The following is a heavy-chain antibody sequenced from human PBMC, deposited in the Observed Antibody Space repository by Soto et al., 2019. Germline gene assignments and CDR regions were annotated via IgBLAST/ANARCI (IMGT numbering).Heavy chain of an antibody. CDR2: IWYDGNDK. CDR1: GFIFSTYG. J-gene: IGHJ4*02. V-gene: IGHV3-33*01. D-gene: IGHD1-26*01. Sequence: LSCSASGFIFSTYGMHWVRQAPGKGLEWVAIIWYDGNDKYYADSVKGRFTISRDNSKNTLYLQMNSLRAEDTAVYYCARAVGPGPLAYWGRGTLVTVSS. CDR3: ARAVGPGPLAY.